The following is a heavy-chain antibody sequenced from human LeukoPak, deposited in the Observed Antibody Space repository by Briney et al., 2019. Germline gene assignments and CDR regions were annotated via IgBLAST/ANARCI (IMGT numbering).Heavy chain of an antibody. D-gene: IGHD6-13*01. Sequence: PSETLSLTCTVSGGSISSYYWSWIRQPAGKGLEWIGRIYTSGSTNYNPSLKSRVTMSVDTSKNQFSLKLSSVTAADTAVYYCAREHSSSWYSGDWFDPWGQGTLVTVSS. J-gene: IGHJ5*02. CDR3: AREHSSSWYSGDWFDP. CDR1: GGSISSYY. V-gene: IGHV4-4*07. CDR2: IYTSGST.